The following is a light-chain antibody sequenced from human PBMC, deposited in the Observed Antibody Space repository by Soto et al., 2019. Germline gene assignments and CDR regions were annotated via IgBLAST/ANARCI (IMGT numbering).Light chain of an antibody. V-gene: IGLV2-23*02. J-gene: IGLJ1*01. CDR2: EVS. Sequence: QSALTQPASVSGSPGQSITISCTGSSSDVGGYNHVSWYQQHPGKAPKLMIYEVSNRPSGVSNRFSGSKSGNTASLTISGLQAEDEADYYCFSYAGSTYVFGTGTKVTVL. CDR1: SSDVGGYNH. CDR3: FSYAGSTYV.